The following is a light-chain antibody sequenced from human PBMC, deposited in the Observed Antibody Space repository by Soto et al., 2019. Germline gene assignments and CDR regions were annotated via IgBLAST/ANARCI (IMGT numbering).Light chain of an antibody. V-gene: IGKV3-20*01. CDR2: GAS. Sequence: ILLTQSPDTLSLSPGERAPLSCRATQSVSSNYLAWYQQKAGQAPRLLIYGASSRATGIPDRISGSGSGTDFTLTINRLEPEDSAVYYCQQYGSSAAFGGGTKVEI. CDR1: QSVSSNY. J-gene: IGKJ4*01. CDR3: QQYGSSAA.